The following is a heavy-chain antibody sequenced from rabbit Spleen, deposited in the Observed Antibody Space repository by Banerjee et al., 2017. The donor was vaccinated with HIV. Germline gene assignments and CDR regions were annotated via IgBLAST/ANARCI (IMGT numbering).Heavy chain of an antibody. CDR3: ARASYTYGAGAYGL. CDR1: GFDISAYH. V-gene: IGHV1S40*01. Sequence: QSLEESGGGLVQSEGSLTLTRTASGFDISAYHMCWVRQAPGKGLEWIACIKTGGDTYYANWAKGRFTISKTSSTTVTLQLTSLTAADTATYFSARASYTYGAGAYGLWGQGTLVTVS. CDR2: IKTGGDT. D-gene: IGHD6-1*01. J-gene: IGHJ4*01.